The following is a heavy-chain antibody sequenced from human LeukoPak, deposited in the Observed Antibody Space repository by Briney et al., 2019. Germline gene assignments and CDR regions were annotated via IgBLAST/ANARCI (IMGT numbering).Heavy chain of an antibody. V-gene: IGHV3-7*05. CDR2: IKQDESEK. CDR3: ARGGYYDILTGTNWFDP. D-gene: IGHD3-9*01. CDR1: GFTFSSYW. J-gene: IGHJ5*02. Sequence: PGGSLRLSCAASGFTFSSYWMSWVRQAPGKGLEWVANIKQDESEKYYVDSVKGRFTISRDNAENSLYLQMNSLGPEDTAVYYCARGGYYDILTGTNWFDPWGQGTLVTVSS.